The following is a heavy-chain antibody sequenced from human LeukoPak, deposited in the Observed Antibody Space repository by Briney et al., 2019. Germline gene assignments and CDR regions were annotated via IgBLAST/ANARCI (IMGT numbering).Heavy chain of an antibody. V-gene: IGHV3-21*01. CDR1: GFTFSSHS. J-gene: IGHJ3*02. CDR3: ARVGWGNAFDI. CDR2: ISSSSSYI. Sequence: GGSLRLSCAASGFTFSSHSMNWVRQAPGKGLEWVSSISSSSSYIYYADSVKGRFTISRDNAKNSLYLQMNSLRAEDTAVYYCARVGWGNAFDIWGQGTMVTVSS. D-gene: IGHD1-26*01.